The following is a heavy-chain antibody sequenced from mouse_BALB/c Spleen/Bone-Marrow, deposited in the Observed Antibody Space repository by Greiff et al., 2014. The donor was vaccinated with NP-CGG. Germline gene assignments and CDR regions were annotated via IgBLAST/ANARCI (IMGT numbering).Heavy chain of an antibody. V-gene: IGHV2-9-2*01. Sequence: VQLVESGPGLVAPSQSLSMTCTVSGFSLTTYDISWIRQPPGKGLEWLGVIWTGGGTNYNSAFVSRLTISKDNSKSQVFLKMNSLQTDDTAIYYCVRGYYYGSSPFDYWGQGTTLTVSS. CDR2: IWTGGGT. D-gene: IGHD1-1*01. CDR3: VRGYYYGSSPFDY. CDR1: GFSLTTYD. J-gene: IGHJ2*01.